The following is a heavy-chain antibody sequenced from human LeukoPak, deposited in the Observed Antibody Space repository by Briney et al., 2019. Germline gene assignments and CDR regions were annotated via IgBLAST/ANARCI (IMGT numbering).Heavy chain of an antibody. J-gene: IGHJ4*02. V-gene: IGHV3-7*01. CDR1: GFRFSDYW. CDR3: ASGMTEFDY. Sequence: GGSLRLSCAASGFRFSDYWMSWVRQAPGKGLEWVANIKEDGAEKYYVESVKGRFTIFRDNAKHSLHLQINSLRVEDTAVYYCASGMTEFDYWGQGILVTVSS. CDR2: IKEDGAEK.